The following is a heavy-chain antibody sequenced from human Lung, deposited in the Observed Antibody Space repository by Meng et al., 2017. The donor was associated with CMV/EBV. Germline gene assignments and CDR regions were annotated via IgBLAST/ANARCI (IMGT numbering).Heavy chain of an antibody. CDR1: GFSLTAHD. V-gene: IGHV3-23*01. J-gene: IGHJ6*02. D-gene: IGHD1-26*01. Sequence: GESXKISXTASGFSLTAHDMSWVRQAPGKGLEWVSTISGRGDRTYMADSVKGRFTVSRDTSKSTVDLEMNGLRVEDTAVYYCAKDQGPVVLATIVGYFYYSVDVWGQGTTVTVSS. CDR3: AKDQGPVVLATIVGYFYYSVDV. CDR2: ISGRGDRT.